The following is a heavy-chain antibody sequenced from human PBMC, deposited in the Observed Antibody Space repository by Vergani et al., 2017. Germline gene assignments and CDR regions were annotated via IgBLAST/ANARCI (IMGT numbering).Heavy chain of an antibody. J-gene: IGHJ6*03. V-gene: IGHV3-30*18. CDR1: GFTFSSYG. CDR3: AKASAYCGGDCYSDYYYYMDV. D-gene: IGHD2-21*01. Sequence: VQLLESGGGLVQPGGSLRLSCAASGFTFSSYGMHWVRQAPGKGLEWVAVISYDGSNKYYADSVKGRFTISRDNSKNTLYLQMNSLRAEDTAVYYCAKASAYCGGDCYSDYYYYMDVWGKGTTVTVSS. CDR2: ISYDGSNK.